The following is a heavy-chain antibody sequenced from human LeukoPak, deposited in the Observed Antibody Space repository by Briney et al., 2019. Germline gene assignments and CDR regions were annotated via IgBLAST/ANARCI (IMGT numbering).Heavy chain of an antibody. CDR1: GFTFSSYG. V-gene: IGHV3-48*01. J-gene: IGHJ4*02. CDR2: IIETSSFM. Sequence: GGSLRLSCAAPGFTFSSYGMNWVRQAPGKGLEWISYIIETSSFMYYPDSVKGRFTISIDSYKNTLFLQMNSLSADDTAIYYCAILGSTMTNKWGQGTLVTVSS. D-gene: IGHD4-17*01. CDR3: AILGSTMTNK.